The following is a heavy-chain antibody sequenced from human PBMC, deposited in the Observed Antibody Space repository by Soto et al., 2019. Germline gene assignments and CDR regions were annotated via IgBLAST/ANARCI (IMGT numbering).Heavy chain of an antibody. CDR3: ARVGNHDS. Sequence: QVQLVQSGAEVKKPGASVKVSCKASGYTFTSYGISWVRQAPGQGLEWMGWINPYNGNTNYAQKLQGRVTMTTDTPTSSAYSELTSLLSDATALYYCARVGNHDSWGQGTLVTVSS. J-gene: IGHJ5*01. V-gene: IGHV1-18*01. CDR2: INPYNGNT. CDR1: GYTFTSYG. D-gene: IGHD1-26*01.